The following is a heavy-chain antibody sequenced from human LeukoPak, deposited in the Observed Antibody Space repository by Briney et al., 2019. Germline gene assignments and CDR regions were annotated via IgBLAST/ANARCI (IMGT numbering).Heavy chain of an antibody. CDR3: ARTRSKSDL. J-gene: IGHJ2*01. D-gene: IGHD2-15*01. V-gene: IGHV4-59*01. Sequence: SETLSLTCTVSGGSISSYYWSWIRQPPGKGLEWIGSVYYSGSLSYNPSLKSRVTISVDTSKNQFSLKLSSVTAADTAVYYCARTRSKSDLWGRGTLVTVSS. CDR1: GGSISSYY. CDR2: VYYSGSL.